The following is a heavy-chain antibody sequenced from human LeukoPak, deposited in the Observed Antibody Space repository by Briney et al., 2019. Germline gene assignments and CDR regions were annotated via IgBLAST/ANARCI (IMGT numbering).Heavy chain of an antibody. Sequence: SETLSFTCTVSGGSISSYYWSWIRQPPGRGLEWIGYIYYSGTTNYNPSLKSRVTISVDTSKNQFSLKLSSVTAADTAVYYCARYVGEKTAFDIWGQGTMVTVSS. J-gene: IGHJ3*02. CDR1: GGSISSYY. CDR3: ARYVGEKTAFDI. D-gene: IGHD3-10*01. CDR2: IYYSGTT. V-gene: IGHV4-59*01.